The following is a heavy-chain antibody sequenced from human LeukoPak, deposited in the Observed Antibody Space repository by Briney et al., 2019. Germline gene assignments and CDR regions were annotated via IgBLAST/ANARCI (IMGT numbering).Heavy chain of an antibody. D-gene: IGHD3-22*01. Sequence: SETLSLTCTVSGGSISSYYWSWIRQPPGKGLEWIGYIYYSGSTNYNPSLKSRVTISVDTSKNQFSLKLRSVTAADTAVYYCARATGYMIEDYFDYWGQGTLVTVSS. J-gene: IGHJ4*02. V-gene: IGHV4-59*01. CDR3: ARATGYMIEDYFDY. CDR1: GGSISSYY. CDR2: IYYSGST.